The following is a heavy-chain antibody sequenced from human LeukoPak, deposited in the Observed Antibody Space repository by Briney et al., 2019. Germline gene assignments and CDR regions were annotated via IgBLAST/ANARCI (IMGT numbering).Heavy chain of an antibody. Sequence: PGRSLRLSCTASGFTFGDYAMSWVRQAPGTGLEWVGFIRSKAYGGTTEYAASVKGRFTISRDDSKSIAYLQMNSLKTEDTAVYYCTRDPRSGGNFDWFDPWGQGTLVTVSS. CDR3: TRDPRSGGNFDWFDP. V-gene: IGHV3-49*04. CDR1: GFTFGDYA. CDR2: IRSKAYGGTT. J-gene: IGHJ5*02. D-gene: IGHD4-23*01.